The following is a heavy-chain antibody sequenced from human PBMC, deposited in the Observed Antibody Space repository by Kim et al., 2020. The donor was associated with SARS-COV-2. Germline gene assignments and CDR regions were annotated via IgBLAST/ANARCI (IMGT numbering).Heavy chain of an antibody. J-gene: IGHJ5*02. Sequence: SETLSLTCTVSGGAISSGSNSWGWIRQPPGKALEWIATIHYSGSTYYKSSLKSRLTISADTSKSQFSLKLTSVTAADTAVYYCARLPTGYPNWFDHWGQGTLVTVSS. V-gene: IGHV4-39*01. CDR2: IHYSGST. CDR3: ARLPTGYPNWFDH. D-gene: IGHD3-9*01. CDR1: GGAISSGSNS.